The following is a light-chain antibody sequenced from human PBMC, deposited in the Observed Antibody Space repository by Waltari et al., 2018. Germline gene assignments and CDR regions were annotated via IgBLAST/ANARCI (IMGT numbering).Light chain of an antibody. J-gene: IGLJ3*02. CDR2: GVT. V-gene: IGLV2-23*02. CDR3: CSYADGTTSV. CDR1: SSDVGTYNL. Sequence: QSALTQPASVSGSPGQSITISCTGTSSDVGTYNLVSWYQQHPGKAPKVIIYGVTQRPSGVSNRFSGSKSGTTASLTISGLQAEDEADYYCCSYADGTTSVFGGGTKLTVL.